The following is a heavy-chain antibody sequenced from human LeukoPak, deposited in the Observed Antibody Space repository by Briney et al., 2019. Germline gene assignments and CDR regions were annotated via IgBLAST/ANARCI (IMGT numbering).Heavy chain of an antibody. J-gene: IGHJ4*02. CDR3: ARDSGRIAANFDY. CDR1: GFTFESYT. CDR2: VSYGGSNK. Sequence: GGSLRLSCAASGFTFESYTIHWVRQAPGKGLEWVALVSYGGSNKYYIDSVKGRFTISGDNSKNTLYLQMNSLRPEDTAVYYCARDSGRIAANFDYWGQGTLVTVSS. V-gene: IGHV3-30-3*01. D-gene: IGHD6-13*01.